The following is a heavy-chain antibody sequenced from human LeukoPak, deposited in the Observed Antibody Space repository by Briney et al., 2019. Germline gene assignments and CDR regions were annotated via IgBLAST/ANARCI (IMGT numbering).Heavy chain of an antibody. Sequence: GGSLRLSCAASGFTVSSNYMSWVRQAPGKGLEWVSGINWSSGSIGYADSVKGRFTISRDNAKNSLYLQMNSLRAEDTALYYCAKDKSRGSCGGNSGFDYWGQGTLVTVSS. V-gene: IGHV3-9*01. CDR3: AKDKSRGSCGGNSGFDY. J-gene: IGHJ4*02. D-gene: IGHD4-23*01. CDR2: INWSSGSI. CDR1: GFTVSSNY.